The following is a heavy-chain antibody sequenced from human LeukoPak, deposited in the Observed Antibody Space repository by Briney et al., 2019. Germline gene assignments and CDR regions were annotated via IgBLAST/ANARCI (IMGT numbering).Heavy chain of an antibody. CDR1: GGSISSGGYS. J-gene: IGHJ4*02. Sequence: SETLSLTCAVSGGSISSGGYSWSWIRQPPGKGLEWIGYIYHSGSTYYNPSLKSRVTISVDRSKNQFSLKLSSVTAADTAVYYCARARLTLYCSSTSCYVFDYWGQGTLVAVSS. CDR3: ARARLTLYCSSTSCYVFDY. V-gene: IGHV4-30-2*01. D-gene: IGHD2-2*01. CDR2: IYHSGST.